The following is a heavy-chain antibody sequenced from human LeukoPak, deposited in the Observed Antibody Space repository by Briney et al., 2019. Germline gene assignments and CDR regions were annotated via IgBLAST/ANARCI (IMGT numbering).Heavy chain of an antibody. V-gene: IGHV3-11*04. CDR1: GFTFSDYY. Sequence: GGSLRLSCAASGFTFSDYYMSWIRQAPGKGLEWVSYISSSGSTIYYADSVKGRFTISRDNAKNSLYLQMNSLRAEDTAVYYCARVSFTSAWSFDYWGPGTLVTVSS. D-gene: IGHD6-19*01. CDR3: ARVSFTSAWSFDY. J-gene: IGHJ4*02. CDR2: ISSSGSTI.